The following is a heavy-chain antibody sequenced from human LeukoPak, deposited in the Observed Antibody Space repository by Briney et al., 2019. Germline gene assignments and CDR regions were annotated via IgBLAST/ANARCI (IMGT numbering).Heavy chain of an antibody. CDR3: ARAHNWKYGSFDF. CDR2: ISSSSSYI. CDR1: GFTFSTYS. Sequence: PGGSLRLSCAASGFTFSTYSMNWVRQAPGKGLEWVSCISSSSSYIYYADSVKGRFTISRDNAKNSLYLQMNSLRAEDTAVYYCARAHNWKYGSFDFWGQGTLVTVSS. J-gene: IGHJ4*02. V-gene: IGHV3-21*01. D-gene: IGHD1-7*01.